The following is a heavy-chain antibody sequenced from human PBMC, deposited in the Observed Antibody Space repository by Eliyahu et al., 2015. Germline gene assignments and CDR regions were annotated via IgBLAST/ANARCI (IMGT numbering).Heavy chain of an antibody. V-gene: IGHV2-5*02. D-gene: IGHD1-1*01. CDR3: SHYTLYDNSPQAFDI. Sequence: QITLKESGPTLVKPTQTLTLTCTFSGFSLTTVGAGVGWIRQPPGKALEWLALIYWDDDKRYSPSLESRLTITKDTSRNQVVLTMTNMDPVDTASYYCSHYTLYDNSPQAFDIWGQGTMVTVSS. CDR2: IYWDDDK. J-gene: IGHJ3*02. CDR1: GFSLTTVGAG.